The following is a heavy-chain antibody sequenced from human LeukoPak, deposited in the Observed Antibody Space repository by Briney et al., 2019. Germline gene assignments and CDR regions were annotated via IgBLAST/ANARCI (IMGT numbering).Heavy chain of an antibody. CDR3: AGELGRVGAFDI. J-gene: IGHJ3*02. CDR2: IWYDGSNK. D-gene: IGHD1-26*01. CDR1: GFTFSSYG. V-gene: IGHV3-33*01. Sequence: GGSLRLSCAASGFTFSSYGMHWVRQAPGKELEWVAVIWYDGSNKYYADSVKGRFIISRDNSKNTLYLQMNSLRAEDTAVYYCAGELGRVGAFDIWGQGTMVTVSS.